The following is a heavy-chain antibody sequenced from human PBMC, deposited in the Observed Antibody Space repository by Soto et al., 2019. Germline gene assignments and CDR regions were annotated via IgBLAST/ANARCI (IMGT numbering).Heavy chain of an antibody. J-gene: IGHJ6*02. CDR2: IYHSGST. CDR1: GGSISSSNW. Sequence: PSETLSLTCAVSGGSISSSNWWSWVRQPPGKGLEWIGEIYHSGSTNYNPSLKSRVTISVDKSKNQFSLKLSSVTAADTAVYYCARGGSGYSGYDENYYYYGMDVWGQGTTVTVSS. V-gene: IGHV4-4*02. D-gene: IGHD5-12*01. CDR3: ARGGSGYSGYDENYYYYGMDV.